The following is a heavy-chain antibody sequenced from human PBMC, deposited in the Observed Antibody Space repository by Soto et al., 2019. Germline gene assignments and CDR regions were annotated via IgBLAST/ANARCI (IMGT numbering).Heavy chain of an antibody. CDR2: ISWNSGSI. CDR3: AKDMPDYYGSGSKAFDY. V-gene: IGHV3-9*01. D-gene: IGHD3-10*01. Sequence: EVQLVESGGGLVQPGRSLRLSCAASGFTFGDYAMHWVRQAPGKGLEWVSGISWNSGSIGYADSVKGRFTISRDNAKNSLYLQMNSLRAEDTALYYCAKDMPDYYGSGSKAFDYWGQGTLVTVSS. J-gene: IGHJ4*02. CDR1: GFTFGDYA.